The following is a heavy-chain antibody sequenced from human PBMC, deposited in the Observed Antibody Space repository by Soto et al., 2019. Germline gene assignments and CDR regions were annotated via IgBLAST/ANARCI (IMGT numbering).Heavy chain of an antibody. J-gene: IGHJ5*02. CDR1: GYSISSSNW. D-gene: IGHD3-10*01. CDR3: AREVPGLREVNRNWFDP. CDR2: IYYSGTT. Sequence: SETLSLTCAVSGYSISSSNWWGWIRQPPGKGLEWIGYIYYSGTTYYNPSLKSRVTMSVDTSKNQFSLKLTSVTAADTGIYYCAREVPGLREVNRNWFDPWGQGTLVTVSS. V-gene: IGHV4-28*03.